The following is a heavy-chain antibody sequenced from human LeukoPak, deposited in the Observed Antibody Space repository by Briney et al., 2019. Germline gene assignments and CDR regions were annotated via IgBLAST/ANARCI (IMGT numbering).Heavy chain of an antibody. CDR1: GGSISSSSYY. D-gene: IGHD3-22*01. J-gene: IGHJ4*02. V-gene: IGHV4-39*07. CDR3: ARDYYDSSGPGGGELGY. CDR2: IYYSGST. Sequence: SETLSLTCTVSGGSISSSSYYWGWIRQPPGKGLEWIGSIYYSGSTYYNPSLKSRVTISVDTSKNQFSLKLSSVTAADTAVYYCARDYYDSSGPGGGELGYWGQGTLVTVSS.